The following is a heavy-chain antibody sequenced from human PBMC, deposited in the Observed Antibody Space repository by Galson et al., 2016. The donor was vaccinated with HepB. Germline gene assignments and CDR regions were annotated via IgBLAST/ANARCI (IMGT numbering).Heavy chain of an antibody. CDR2: VNPNSGGT. J-gene: IGHJ6*02. CDR1: GYTFTGYY. Sequence: SVKVSCKASGYTFTGYYIHWVRQAPGQGLEWMGWVNPNSGGTNYAQKFQGWVTMTRDTSISTAYMELSRLRSDDTAVYYCARDLVATNYYYGMDVWGQGTTVTVSS. V-gene: IGHV1-2*04. D-gene: IGHD5-12*01. CDR3: ARDLVATNYYYGMDV.